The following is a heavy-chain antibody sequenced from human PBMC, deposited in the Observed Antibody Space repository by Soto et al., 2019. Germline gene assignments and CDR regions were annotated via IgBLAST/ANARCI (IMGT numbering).Heavy chain of an antibody. CDR3: ARQGIAAAGTFEY. J-gene: IGHJ4*02. CDR2: IYYSGST. V-gene: IGHV4-39*01. CDR1: GGSISSSSYY. Sequence: SETLSLTCSVSGGSISSSSYYWGWIRQPPGKGLEWIGSIYYSGSTYYNPSLKSRVTISVDTSKNQFSLKLSSVTAADTAVYYCARQGIAAAGTFEYWGQGTLVTVSS. D-gene: IGHD6-13*01.